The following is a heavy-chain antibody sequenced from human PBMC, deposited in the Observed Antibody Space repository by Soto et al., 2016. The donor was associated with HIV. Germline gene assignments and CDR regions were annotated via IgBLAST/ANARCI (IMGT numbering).Heavy chain of an antibody. CDR1: GGSISSSGFY. J-gene: IGHJ6*04. Sequence: QLQLQESGPGLVKPSETLSLICTVSGGSISSSGFYWGWIRQSPGKGRSGLGVSFLLGSQTITRPQSRLTISVGTSQNQFSLKLSSVTATDTAVYFCVRRAACSGDICYAYWDVWGKGPWSPSPQ. D-gene: IGHD2-15*01. CDR3: VRRAACSGDICYAYWDV. CDR2: SFLLGS. V-gene: IGHV4-39*01.